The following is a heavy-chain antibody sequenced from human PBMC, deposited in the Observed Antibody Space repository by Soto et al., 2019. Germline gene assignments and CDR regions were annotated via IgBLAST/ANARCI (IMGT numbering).Heavy chain of an antibody. CDR3: ARSVEGHFDY. Sequence: GSLRLSCAASGFPFSIYSMNWVRQAPGKGLEWFSYITSDTNTIKYADSVKGRFTISRDNAKNSMYLQMNSLRDEDTAVYFCARSVEGHFDYWGQGTVVTVSS. CDR1: GFPFSIYS. V-gene: IGHV3-48*02. CDR2: ITSDTNTI. J-gene: IGHJ4*02. D-gene: IGHD6-19*01.